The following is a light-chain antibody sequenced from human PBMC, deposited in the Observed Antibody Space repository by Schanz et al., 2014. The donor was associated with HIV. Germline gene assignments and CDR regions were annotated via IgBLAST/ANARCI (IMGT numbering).Light chain of an antibody. V-gene: IGKV3-20*01. CDR2: SAS. Sequence: EIVLTQSPVILSLSPGERATLSCRASQTVSSNSLGWYQQKRGQVPRLLIYSASRRANGIPDRFSGSGSGTDFTLTISRLEPEDFAVYYCQQYNDWPPITFGQGTRLESK. CDR1: QTVSSNS. J-gene: IGKJ5*01. CDR3: QQYNDWPPIT.